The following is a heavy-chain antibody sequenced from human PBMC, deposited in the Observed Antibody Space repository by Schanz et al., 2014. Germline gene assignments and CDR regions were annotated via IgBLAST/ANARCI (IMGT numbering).Heavy chain of an antibody. CDR3: AKGRFGELSAFDI. J-gene: IGHJ3*02. V-gene: IGHV3-23*04. CDR1: GFTFCDYA. D-gene: IGHD3-10*01. Sequence: EVQLVESGGGLVQPGGSLRLSCAASGFTFCDYAMTWVRQAPGKGLEWVSAISGSGGSTYYADSVKGRFTISRDNSKNTLYLQMNSLRAEDTAVYYCAKGRFGELSAFDIWGQGTMVTVSS. CDR2: ISGSGGST.